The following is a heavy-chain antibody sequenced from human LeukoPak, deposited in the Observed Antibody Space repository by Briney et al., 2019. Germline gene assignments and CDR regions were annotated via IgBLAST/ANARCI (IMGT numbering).Heavy chain of an antibody. D-gene: IGHD6-25*01. CDR3: ARVRAQKAAGAFFDY. Sequence: SQTLSLTCTVSGGSISSGDYYWSWIRQPPGKGLEWVGYIYYSGSTYYNPSLKSRVTISVDTSKNQFSLKLSSVTAADTAVYYCARVRAQKAAGAFFDYWGQGTLVTVSS. CDR2: IYYSGST. J-gene: IGHJ4*02. CDR1: GGSISSGDYY. V-gene: IGHV4-30-4*01.